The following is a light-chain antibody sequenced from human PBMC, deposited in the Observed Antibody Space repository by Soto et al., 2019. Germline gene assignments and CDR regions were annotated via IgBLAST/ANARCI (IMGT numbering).Light chain of an antibody. J-gene: IGKJ1*01. CDR1: QSISTW. CDR2: KAS. V-gene: IGKV1-5*03. Sequence: DIQMTQSPSTLSASVGDRVTITCRASQSISTWLAWYQQKPGKAPKVLIYKASSLESGVPLRFSGSGSGTEFTLTISSLQPDDFVTYYCQQYSRHSTFGQGTKVEIK. CDR3: QQYSRHST.